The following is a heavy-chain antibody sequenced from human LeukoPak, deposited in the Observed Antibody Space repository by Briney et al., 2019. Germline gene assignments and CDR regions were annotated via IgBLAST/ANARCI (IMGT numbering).Heavy chain of an antibody. Sequence: PSETLSLTCTVSGGSINIRNYYWSWIRQPPGKGLEWIGYIYYSGSTNYNPSLKSRVTISVDTSKNQFSLKLSSVTAADTAVYYCASEQAARRYFDYWGQGTLVTVSS. D-gene: IGHD6-13*01. J-gene: IGHJ4*02. V-gene: IGHV4-61*01. CDR1: GGSINIRNYY. CDR2: IYYSGST. CDR3: ASEQAARRYFDY.